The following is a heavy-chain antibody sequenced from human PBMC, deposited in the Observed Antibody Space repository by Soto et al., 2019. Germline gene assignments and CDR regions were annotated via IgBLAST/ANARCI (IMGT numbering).Heavy chain of an antibody. CDR2: ISGSGGST. J-gene: IGHJ3*02. CDR1: GFTFSSYA. V-gene: IGHV3-23*01. Sequence: GGSLRLSCAASGFTFSSYAMSWVRQAPGKGLEWVSAISGSGGSTYYADSVKGRFTISRDNSKNTLYLQMNSLRAEDPAVYYCAKGGEGSYYFNAFDIWGQVTMVTVSS. CDR3: AKGGEGSYYFNAFDI. D-gene: IGHD1-26*01.